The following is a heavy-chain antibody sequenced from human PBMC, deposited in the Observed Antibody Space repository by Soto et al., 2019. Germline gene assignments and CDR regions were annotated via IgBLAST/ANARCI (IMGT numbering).Heavy chain of an antibody. D-gene: IGHD3-22*01. CDR3: ARVRYARSGFDH. CDR1: GDSISRSHW. V-gene: IGHV4-4*01. Sequence: QVQLQESGPGLVRPSGALSVTCAVSGDSISRSHWWSWVRQSPGKGLEWIGEISHSGITNYNPSLKSRVTMSGDKSKIQLSLKLTSVTAGDTAVYCCARVRYARSGFDHWGEGTLVSVSS. J-gene: IGHJ4*02. CDR2: ISHSGIT.